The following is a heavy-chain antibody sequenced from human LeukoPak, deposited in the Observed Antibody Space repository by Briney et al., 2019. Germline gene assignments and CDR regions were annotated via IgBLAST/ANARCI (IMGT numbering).Heavy chain of an antibody. CDR3: ASTYYDILTGIWSSNWFDP. J-gene: IGHJ5*02. Sequence: SETLSLTCTVSGGSISSYYWSWIRQPPGKGLEWIGYIYYSGSTNYNPSLKSRVTISVDTSKNQFSLKLSSVTAADTAVYYCASTYYDILTGIWSSNWFDPWGQGTLVTVSS. D-gene: IGHD3-9*01. CDR1: GGSISSYY. CDR2: IYYSGST. V-gene: IGHV4-59*01.